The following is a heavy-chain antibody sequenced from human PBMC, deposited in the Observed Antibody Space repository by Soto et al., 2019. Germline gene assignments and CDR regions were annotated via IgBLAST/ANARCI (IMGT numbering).Heavy chain of an antibody. CDR2: IIPMFGTA. V-gene: IGHV1-69*06. J-gene: IGHJ4*02. CDR3: ARGIRDSSGWDFDY. Sequence: QVQLMQSGAEVKKPGSSVKVSCKASGGTFSTYAFSWVRQAPGQGLEWMGGIIPMFGTANYAQRFQGRVTITADKSTSTAYMELSSLRSEDTAVYYCARGIRDSSGWDFDYWGQGTLVIVSS. D-gene: IGHD6-19*01. CDR1: GGTFSTYA.